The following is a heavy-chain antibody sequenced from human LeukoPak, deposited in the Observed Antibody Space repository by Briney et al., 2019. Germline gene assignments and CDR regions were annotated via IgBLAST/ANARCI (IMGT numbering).Heavy chain of an antibody. V-gene: IGHV3-53*01. Sequence: GGSLRLSCAASGFTVSSNYMSWVRQAPGKGPEWVSVIYSGGSTYYADSVQGRFTISRDNSKNTLFLQMNSLRAEDTAIYHCAKDPNGDYVGAFDMWGQGTMVTVSS. J-gene: IGHJ3*02. CDR1: GFTVSSNY. CDR3: AKDPNGDYVGAFDM. D-gene: IGHD4-17*01. CDR2: IYSGGST.